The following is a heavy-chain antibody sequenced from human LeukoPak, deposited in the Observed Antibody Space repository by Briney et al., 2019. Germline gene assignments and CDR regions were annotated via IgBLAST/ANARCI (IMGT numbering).Heavy chain of an antibody. Sequence: GGSLRLSCAVSGFNITNYGMSWVRQTPGKGLEWVSAIDVSGDTEYYADSVKGRFIISRDNSRNTLYLQINSLRGEDTALYYCAQGYSSGWYTNWGQGTLVTVSS. CDR1: GFNITNYG. CDR2: IDVSGDTE. V-gene: IGHV3-23*01. J-gene: IGHJ4*02. D-gene: IGHD6-19*01. CDR3: AQGYSSGWYTN.